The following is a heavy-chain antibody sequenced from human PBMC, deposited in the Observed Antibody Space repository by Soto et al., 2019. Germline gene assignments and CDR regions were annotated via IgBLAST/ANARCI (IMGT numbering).Heavy chain of an antibody. CDR3: ATLWFGAADY. J-gene: IGHJ4*03. CDR1: GGSISRSSYY. CDR2: IYYSGST. Sequence: QLQLQESGPGLVKPSETLSLTCTVSGGSISRSSYYWGWIRQPPGKGLEWIGSIYYSGSTHYNPSLKSRVTISVDTSKNQFSLKLSSVTAADTAVYYCATLWFGAADYWGQGTTVTVSS. D-gene: IGHD3-10*01. V-gene: IGHV4-39*01.